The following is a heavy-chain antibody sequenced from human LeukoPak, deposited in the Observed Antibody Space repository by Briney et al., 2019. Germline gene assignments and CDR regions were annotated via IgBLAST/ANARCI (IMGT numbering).Heavy chain of an antibody. CDR3: ARVGAGTRAFDI. CDR1: GYTFTGYY. V-gene: IGHV1-2*02. CDR2: INPNSGGT. J-gene: IGHJ3*02. D-gene: IGHD6-13*01. Sequence: ASVKVSCKASGYTFTGYYMHWVRQAPGQGLEWMGWINPNSGGTNYAQTFQGRVTMTRDTSISTAYMELSKLRSDDTAVYYCARVGAGTRAFDIWGQGTMVTVSS.